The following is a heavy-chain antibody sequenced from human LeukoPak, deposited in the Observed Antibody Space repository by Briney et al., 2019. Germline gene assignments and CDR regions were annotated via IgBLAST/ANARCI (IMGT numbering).Heavy chain of an antibody. Sequence: GGSLRLSCAASGFTFSSFEMNWVRQAPGKGLEWVSYISISGSTIYCADSVKGRFTISRDNAKNSLYLQMNSLRAEDTAFYYCTRGAGSGWYFFYTSWGQGTLVTVSS. D-gene: IGHD6-19*01. J-gene: IGHJ5*02. CDR2: ISISGSTI. CDR3: TRGAGSGWYFFYTS. CDR1: GFTFSSFE. V-gene: IGHV3-48*03.